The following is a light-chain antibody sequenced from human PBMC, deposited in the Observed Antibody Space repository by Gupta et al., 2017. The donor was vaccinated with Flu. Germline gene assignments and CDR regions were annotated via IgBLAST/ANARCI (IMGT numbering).Light chain of an antibody. CDR1: QSISSW. CDR3: QQYNSYPLT. J-gene: IGKJ4*01. CDR2: RAS. Sequence: GDRVTITCRASQSISSWLAWYQQKPGKAPKLLIYRASSLESGVPSRFSGSGSGTEFTLTISCLQTDDFATYYCQQYNSYPLTFGGGTKVVIK. V-gene: IGKV1-5*03.